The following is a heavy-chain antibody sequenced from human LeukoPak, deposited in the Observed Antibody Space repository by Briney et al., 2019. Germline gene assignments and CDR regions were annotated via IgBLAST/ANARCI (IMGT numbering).Heavy chain of an antibody. CDR3: ARNENSGWGYFDY. CDR1: RFTFNSYA. Sequence: GGSLRLSCAASRFTFNSYAMSWVRQAPGKGLEWVSVIGGSNGITFYVGSVKGRFTISGDNSKDTLYLQMNSLRAEDTAVYYCARNENSGWGYFDYWGQGTLVTVSS. D-gene: IGHD5-12*01. J-gene: IGHJ4*02. CDR2: IGGSNGIT. V-gene: IGHV3-23*01.